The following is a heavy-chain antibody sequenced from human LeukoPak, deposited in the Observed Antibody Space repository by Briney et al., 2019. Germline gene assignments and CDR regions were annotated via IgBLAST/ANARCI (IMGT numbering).Heavy chain of an antibody. Sequence: GGSLRLSCAASEFAFSSYAMSWVRQAPGKGVEWVSGLSGSGGSTYYADSVKGRFTISRDNSKNTLYLQMNSLRAEDTAVYYCAKGTVFGVVRSGGLDYWGQGTLVTVSS. D-gene: IGHD3-3*01. CDR3: AKGTVFGVVRSGGLDY. V-gene: IGHV3-23*01. CDR2: LSGSGGST. CDR1: EFAFSSYA. J-gene: IGHJ4*02.